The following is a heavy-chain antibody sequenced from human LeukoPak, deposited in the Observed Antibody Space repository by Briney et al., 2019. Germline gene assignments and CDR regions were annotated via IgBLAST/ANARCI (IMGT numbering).Heavy chain of an antibody. Sequence: GGSLRLSCAASGFTFSSYWMHWVRQAPGKGLVWVSRINSDGRSTSYADSVKGRFTISRDNSKNMLYLQMNSLRAEDTAVYYCAKWKYSNSGIDDYWGQGTLVTVSS. J-gene: IGHJ4*02. CDR2: INSDGRST. CDR3: AKWKYSNSGIDDY. D-gene: IGHD6-6*01. V-gene: IGHV3-74*01. CDR1: GFTFSSYW.